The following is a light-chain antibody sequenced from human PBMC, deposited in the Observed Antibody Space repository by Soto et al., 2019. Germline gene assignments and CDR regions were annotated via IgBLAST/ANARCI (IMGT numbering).Light chain of an antibody. CDR1: QSVSSY. J-gene: IGKJ1*01. CDR2: GAS. Sequence: EIVMTQSPATLSVSPGERATLPGRASQSVSSYLAWYQQKPGQAPRLLIYGASTRATGIPDRFSGSGSGTDFTLSISRLEPEDFAVYYCHQFGRSPQTFGQGTKVDIK. CDR3: HQFGRSPQT. V-gene: IGKV3-20*01.